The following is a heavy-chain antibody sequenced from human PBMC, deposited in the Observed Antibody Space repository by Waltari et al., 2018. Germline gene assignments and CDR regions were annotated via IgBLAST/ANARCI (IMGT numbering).Heavy chain of an antibody. V-gene: IGHV4-31*03. J-gene: IGHJ4*02. CDR2: SYYRGST. Sequence: QVQLQESGPGLVKPSQTLSLTCTVSGGSISSGGYYWSWIRQHPGKGLEWIGYSYYRGSTYYNPSLKSRVTISVDTSKNQFSLKLSSVTAADTAVYYCARQIIAVAAIDYWGQGTLVTVSS. CDR1: GGSISSGGYY. CDR3: ARQIIAVAAIDY. D-gene: IGHD6-19*01.